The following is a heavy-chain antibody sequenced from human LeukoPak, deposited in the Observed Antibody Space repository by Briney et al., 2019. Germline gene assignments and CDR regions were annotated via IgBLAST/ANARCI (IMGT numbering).Heavy chain of an antibody. D-gene: IGHD3-9*01. CDR2: IYSGGST. J-gene: IGHJ3*02. Sequence: SETLSLTCTVSGDSIGSYSWSWIRQPPGKGLEWIGYIYSGGSTKYNPSLQSRVTISVDTSKNQFSLKLTSVTAADTAVYYCARLFTVDIWGQGTMVTVS. V-gene: IGHV4-59*08. CDR3: ARLFTVDI. CDR1: GDSIGSYS.